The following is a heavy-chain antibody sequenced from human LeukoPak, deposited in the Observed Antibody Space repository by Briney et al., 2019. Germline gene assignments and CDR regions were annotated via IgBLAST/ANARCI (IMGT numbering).Heavy chain of an antibody. CDR1: GFTFSDYY. D-gene: IGHD4-17*01. Sequence: GGSLRLSCAASGFTFSDYYMSWIRQAPGKGLEWVSYISSSGSTIYYADSVKGRFTISRDNAKNSLYLQMNSLRAEDTAVYYCARDATMTTDHWFDPWGQGTLVTVSS. CDR2: ISSSGSTI. CDR3: ARDATMTTDHWFDP. V-gene: IGHV3-11*01. J-gene: IGHJ5*02.